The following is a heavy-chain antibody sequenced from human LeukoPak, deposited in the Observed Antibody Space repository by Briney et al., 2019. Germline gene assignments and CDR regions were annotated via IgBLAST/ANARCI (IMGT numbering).Heavy chain of an antibody. CDR1: GFTFTDFY. CDR3: AKSIWDRMVRGGTAGFDY. D-gene: IGHD3-10*01. J-gene: IGHJ4*02. Sequence: GGSLRLSCAASGFTFTDFYMNWVRQAPGKGLEWVSWISPTSSYMYYADSVKGRFTISRDNAKNSLYLQMNSLRVEDTALYYCAKSIWDRMVRGGTAGFDYWGQGTLVTVSS. V-gene: IGHV3-21*04. CDR2: ISPTSSYM.